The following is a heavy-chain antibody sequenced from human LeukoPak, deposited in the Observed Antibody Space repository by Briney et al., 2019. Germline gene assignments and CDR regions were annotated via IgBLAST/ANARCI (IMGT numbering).Heavy chain of an antibody. CDR2: ISGSGGST. CDR1: RFTLNSYA. J-gene: IGHJ3*02. CDR3: AKDLTGIAVAGTLDAFDI. V-gene: IGHV3-23*01. Sequence: PGGSLTLSCGPCRFTLNSYAMSWVRQAPGKGLEWVSDISGSGGSTYYADSVKSRFTISRDNPKTTLYLQMNCLRAEDTAVYYCAKDLTGIAVAGTLDAFDIWGQGTMVTVSS. D-gene: IGHD6-19*01.